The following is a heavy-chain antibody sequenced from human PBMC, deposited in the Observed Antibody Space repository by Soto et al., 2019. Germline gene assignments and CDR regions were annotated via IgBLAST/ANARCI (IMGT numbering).Heavy chain of an antibody. V-gene: IGHV1-18*01. CDR1: GFTFTRSG. J-gene: IGHJ6*02. D-gene: IGHD5-12*01. Sequence: QVQLEQSGAEVKKPGASVKVSCKASGFTFTRSGISWVRQAPGQGPEWMGWISSYNGDTNYAQTFQGRVTMTPDTSTRTAYMELRSLRSDDTAVYYCAREGVAPYYYYGMDVWGQGTPVTVSS. CDR3: AREGVAPYYYYGMDV. CDR2: ISSYNGDT.